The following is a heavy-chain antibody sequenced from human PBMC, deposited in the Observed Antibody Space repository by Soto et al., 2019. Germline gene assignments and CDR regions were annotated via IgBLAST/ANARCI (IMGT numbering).Heavy chain of an antibody. CDR2: IWSDGRNN. D-gene: IGHD6-13*01. J-gene: IGHJ5*02. CDR1: GFTISTYG. CDR3: AGAAAEGGVDP. Sequence: QVQLVESGGGVVQPGTSLRLSCAASGFTISTYGMHWVRQAPGKGLEWVAVIWSDGRNNYYADSVKGRFTISRDTSKKTLYLQMNCLGVEDRAVYYCAGAAAEGGVDPWGQGTLVSVSS. V-gene: IGHV3-33*01.